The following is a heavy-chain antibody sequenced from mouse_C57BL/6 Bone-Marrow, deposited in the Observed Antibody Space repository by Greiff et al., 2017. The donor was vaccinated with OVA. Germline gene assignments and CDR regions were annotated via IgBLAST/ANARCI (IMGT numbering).Heavy chain of an antibody. J-gene: IGHJ3*01. D-gene: IGHD2-2*01. CDR3: ARRGYGYDLFAY. Sequence: QVQLQQSGAELARPGASVKRSCKASGYTFTSYGISWVKQRTGQGLEWIGEIYPRSGNTYYNEKFKGKATLTADKSSSTAYMELRSLTSEDSAVYFCARRGYGYDLFAYWGQGTLVTVSA. CDR1: GYTFTSYG. CDR2: IYPRSGNT. V-gene: IGHV1-81*01.